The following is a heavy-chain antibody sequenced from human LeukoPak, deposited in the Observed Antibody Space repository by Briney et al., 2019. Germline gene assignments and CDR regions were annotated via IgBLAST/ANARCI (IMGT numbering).Heavy chain of an antibody. V-gene: IGHV4-31*03. CDR2: IYDSGTT. D-gene: IGHD1-14*01. CDR3: ARGGDRRGFDF. CDR1: GVSISDGGYD. Sequence: PSETLSLSCTVPGVSISDGGYDWSWTRQHPGKGLEWIGYIYDSGTTYYSPALQSRVTISVDTSDNKYSLKLKSLTAADTAVYSWARGGDRRGFDFWGQGTLVTVSS. J-gene: IGHJ4*02.